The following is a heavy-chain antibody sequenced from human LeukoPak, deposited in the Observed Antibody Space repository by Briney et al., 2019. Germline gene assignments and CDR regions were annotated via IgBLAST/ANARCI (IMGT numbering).Heavy chain of an antibody. CDR2: ISGSGGST. D-gene: IGHD5-12*01. CDR1: GFTFSSYA. V-gene: IGHV3-23*01. J-gene: IGHJ3*02. Sequence: GGSLRLSCAASGFTFSSYAMSWVRQAPGRGLEWVSAISGSGGSTYYADSVKGRFTISRDNSKNTLYLQMNSLRAEDTAVYYCAKPLWLRYDAFDIWGQGTMVTVSS. CDR3: AKPLWLRYDAFDI.